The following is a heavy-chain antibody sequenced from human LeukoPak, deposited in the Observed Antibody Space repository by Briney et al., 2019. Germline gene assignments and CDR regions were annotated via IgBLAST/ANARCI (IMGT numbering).Heavy chain of an antibody. CDR2: ISSSSKYI. J-gene: IGHJ4*02. CDR3: ARDRNGFDY. Sequence: GGSLRLSCAASGFTFSTYSMNWVRQAPGRGLEWVSSISSSSKYIYYADSVKGRFTISRDNAKNSLYLQMNSLRDEDTAVYYCARDRNGFDYWGQGTLVTVSS. V-gene: IGHV3-21*01. CDR1: GFTFSTYS. D-gene: IGHD3-3*01.